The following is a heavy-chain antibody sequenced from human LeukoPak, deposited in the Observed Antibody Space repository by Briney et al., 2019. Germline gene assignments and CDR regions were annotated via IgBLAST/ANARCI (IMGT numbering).Heavy chain of an antibody. CDR3: ARSSSGYYSY. V-gene: IGHV5-51*02. J-gene: IGHJ4*02. CDR2: IYPGDSDT. D-gene: IGHD3-22*01. CDR1: GYRFTSYW. Sequence: GESLKISRNGSGYRFTSYWTVWVRQMPGKGVGYMGIIYPGDSDTTYSPSFQGQVTISADKSISTAYLQSSSLKASDTAMYYCARSSSGYYSYWGQGTLVTVSS.